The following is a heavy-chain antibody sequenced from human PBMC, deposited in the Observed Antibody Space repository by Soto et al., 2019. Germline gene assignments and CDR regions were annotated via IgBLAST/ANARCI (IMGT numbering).Heavy chain of an antibody. CDR3: ARDMVRGLYPEYFQH. CDR2: ISNNGGST. J-gene: IGHJ1*01. Sequence: GGSLRLSCSASGFTFGNFALHWVRQAPGTGLEYVSAISNNGGSTYYADSVKGRFTISRDNSKNTLYLQMNSLRAEDTAVYYCARDMVRGLYPEYFQHWGQGTLVTVS. D-gene: IGHD3-10*01. V-gene: IGHV3-64*04. CDR1: GFTFGNFA.